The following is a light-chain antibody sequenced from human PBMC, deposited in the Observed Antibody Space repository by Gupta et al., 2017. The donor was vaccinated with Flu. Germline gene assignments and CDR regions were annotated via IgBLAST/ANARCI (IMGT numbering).Light chain of an antibody. J-gene: IGLJ3*02. V-gene: IGLV1-51*02. CDR3: GRRDSSLSASV. CDR1: NSNIGSNI. Sequence: VLTHPPSMSPAPRQTVTISCSGSNSNIGSNIVSWYQQLPGTAPKLLIYENDKRSSGIPDRFSGSKSGTTATLAIDGLRTGDEADYYCGRRDSSLSASVFGGGTKLTVL. CDR2: END.